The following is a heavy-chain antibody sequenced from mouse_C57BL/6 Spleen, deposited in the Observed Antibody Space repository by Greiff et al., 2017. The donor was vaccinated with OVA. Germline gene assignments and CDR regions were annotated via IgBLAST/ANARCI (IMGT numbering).Heavy chain of an antibody. CDR2: IYPGDGDT. D-gene: IGHD3-2*01. J-gene: IGHJ4*01. CDR3: AGDRGYAMDY. CDR1: GYAFSSSW. V-gene: IGHV1-82*01. Sequence: VQRVESGPELVKPGASVKISCKASGYAFSSSWMNWVKQRPGKGLEWIGRIYPGDGDTNYNGKFKGKATLTADKSSSTAYMQLSSLTSEDSAVYFCAGDRGYAMDYWGQGTSVTVSS.